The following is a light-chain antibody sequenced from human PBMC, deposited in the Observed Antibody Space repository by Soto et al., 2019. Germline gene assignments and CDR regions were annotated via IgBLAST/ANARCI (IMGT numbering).Light chain of an antibody. CDR2: DVS. Sequence: QSVLTQPASVSGSPGQSITISCTGTSSDVGGYNYVSWYQQHPGKAPKLMIYDVSNRPSGVSNRFSGSKSGNTASLTISGLQAEDEADYYCSSYTSSDQVFGTGTMLTVL. CDR1: SSDVGGYNY. V-gene: IGLV2-14*01. CDR3: SSYTSSDQV. J-gene: IGLJ1*01.